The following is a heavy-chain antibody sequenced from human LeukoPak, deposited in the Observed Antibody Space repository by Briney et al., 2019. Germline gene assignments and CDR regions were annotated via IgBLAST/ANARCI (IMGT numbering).Heavy chain of an antibody. Sequence: SETLSLTCAVYGGSFSGYYWSWIRQPPGKGLEWIGEINHSGSTNYNPSLKSRVTISVDTSKNQFSLKLSSVTAADTAVYYCARHGLGIHYFDYWGQGTLVTVSS. D-gene: IGHD7-27*01. CDR2: INHSGST. V-gene: IGHV4-34*01. J-gene: IGHJ4*02. CDR1: GGSFSGYY. CDR3: ARHGLGIHYFDY.